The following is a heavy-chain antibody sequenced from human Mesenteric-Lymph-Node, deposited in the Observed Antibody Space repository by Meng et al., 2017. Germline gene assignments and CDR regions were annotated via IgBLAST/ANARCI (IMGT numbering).Heavy chain of an antibody. CDR1: GYTFTVYY. V-gene: IGHV1-2*06. CDR2: INPHTGGI. D-gene: IGHD4-11*01. J-gene: IGHJ4*02. Sequence: QVHLVQSRAEVQKPGASVKVSCKASGYTFTVYYMHWVRQAPGQGLEWMGRINPHTGGINYAQEFQGRVAMTRDTSISTAYMELSRLRTDDTAVYYCAKIGSNHQFDLWGQGTLVTVSS. CDR3: AKIGSNHQFDL.